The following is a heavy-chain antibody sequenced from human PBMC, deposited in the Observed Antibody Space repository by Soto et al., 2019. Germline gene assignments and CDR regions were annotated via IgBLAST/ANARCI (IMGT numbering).Heavy chain of an antibody. CDR2: ISGSSDYT. Sequence: EVQLLESGGGLEQHGGSLRLSCVASGFTFGHYGMSWVRQAPGKGLEWVSVISGSSDYTDYTESVKGRFTISRDNSKNTLYLQMNSLTVDDTALYYCAKDSLPGIAAAGTVYWGQGTLVTVSS. CDR3: AKDSLPGIAAAGTVY. D-gene: IGHD6-13*01. J-gene: IGHJ4*02. CDR1: GFTFGHYG. V-gene: IGHV3-23*01.